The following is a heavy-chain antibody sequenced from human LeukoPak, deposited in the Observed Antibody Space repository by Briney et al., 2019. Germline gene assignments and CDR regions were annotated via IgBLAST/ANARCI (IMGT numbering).Heavy chain of an antibody. D-gene: IGHD3-3*01. CDR2: INTNSGGT. CDR3: ARDALGYDFWSGYYDRYYYYMDV. Sequence: ASVKVSCKASGYTFTGYYMHWVRQAPGQGLEWMGRINTNSGGTNYAQKFQGRVTMTRDTSISTAYMALSRLRSDDTAVYYCARDALGYDFWSGYYDRYYYYMDVWGKGTTVTVSS. V-gene: IGHV1-2*06. J-gene: IGHJ6*03. CDR1: GYTFTGYY.